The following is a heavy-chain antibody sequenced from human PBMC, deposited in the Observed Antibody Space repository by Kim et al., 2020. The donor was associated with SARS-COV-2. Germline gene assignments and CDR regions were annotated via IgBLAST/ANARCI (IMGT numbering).Heavy chain of an antibody. CDR2: IKYDGSEE. Sequence: GGSLRLSCIASGFTFSDYWMTWVRQAPGKGLEWVANIKYDGSEESYVDSVKGRFTISRDNAKKSLYLQMNSLRADDTAVYYCARVEWTFDYWGQGTLVTV. CDR3: ARVEWTFDY. J-gene: IGHJ4*02. CDR1: GFTFSDYW. V-gene: IGHV3-7*01. D-gene: IGHD3-3*01.